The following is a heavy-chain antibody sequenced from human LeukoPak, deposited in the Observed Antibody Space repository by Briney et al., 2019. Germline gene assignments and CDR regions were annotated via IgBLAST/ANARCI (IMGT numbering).Heavy chain of an antibody. Sequence: SETLSLTCTVSGYSISSGYYWGWIRQPPGKGLEWIGSIYHSGSTYYNPSLKSRVTISVDTSKNQFSLKLSSVTAADTAAYYCARADYYGSGSYYTNWFDPWGQGTLVTVSS. CDR2: IYHSGST. CDR1: GYSISSGYY. V-gene: IGHV4-38-2*02. J-gene: IGHJ5*02. CDR3: ARADYYGSGSYYTNWFDP. D-gene: IGHD3-10*01.